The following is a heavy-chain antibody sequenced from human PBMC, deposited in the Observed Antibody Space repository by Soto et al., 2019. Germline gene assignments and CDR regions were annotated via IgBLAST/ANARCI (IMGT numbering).Heavy chain of an antibody. Sequence: VQLVESGGGLIQPGGSLRLSCAASGFTVSSNYMSWVRQAPGKGLEWVSVIYSGGSTYYADSVKGRFTISRDNSKNTLYLQMNSLRAEDTAVYYCARDNRDGYADYFDYWGQGTLVTVSS. CDR1: GFTVSSNY. CDR3: ARDNRDGYADYFDY. V-gene: IGHV3-53*01. D-gene: IGHD5-12*01. CDR2: IYSGGST. J-gene: IGHJ4*02.